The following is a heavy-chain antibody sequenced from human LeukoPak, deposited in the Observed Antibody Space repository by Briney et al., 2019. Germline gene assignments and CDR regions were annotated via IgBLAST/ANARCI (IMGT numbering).Heavy chain of an antibody. J-gene: IGHJ4*02. D-gene: IGHD4-23*01. CDR1: GGSISSSNW. CDR2: IYHSGGT. V-gene: IGHV4-4*02. Sequence: SGTLSLTCAVSGGSISSSNWWSWVRQPPGKGLEWIGEIYHSGGTNYNPSLKSRVTISVDKSKNQFSLRVSSVTAADTAVYYCARRRQTTVVSYYFDYWGQGTLVTVSS. CDR3: ARRRQTTVVSYYFDY.